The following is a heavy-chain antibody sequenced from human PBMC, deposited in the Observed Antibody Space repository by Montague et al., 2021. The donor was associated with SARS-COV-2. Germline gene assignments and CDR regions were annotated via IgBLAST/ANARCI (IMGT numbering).Heavy chain of an antibody. D-gene: IGHD3-22*01. J-gene: IGHJ5*02. V-gene: IGHV4-4*07. CDR2: IHASGIS. Sequence: SETLSLTCTVSGGSTDNYYGSWIRQPAGKGLEWIGRIHASGISTYNPSLETRVTMSVDTSKNQFSLKLSSVTAADTAVYYCARGRFYYDSGELGSWGQGTLVTVSS. CDR1: GGSTDNYY. CDR3: ARGRFYYDSGELGS.